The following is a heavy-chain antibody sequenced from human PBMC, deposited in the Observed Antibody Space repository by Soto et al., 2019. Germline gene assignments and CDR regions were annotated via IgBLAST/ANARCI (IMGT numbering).Heavy chain of an antibody. Sequence: QVHLQESGPGLVKPSGTLSLTCAVSGGSISSSDWWSWVRQPPGKGLEWIGEISHSGSSNYNPSLKSRVTRSVDKSKNQFYLRFSSVTAADTAVYYCARSPSSSWYGGGAFDIWGPGTMVTVSS. D-gene: IGHD6-13*01. CDR1: GGSISSSDW. J-gene: IGHJ3*02. CDR3: ARSPSSSWYGGGAFDI. CDR2: ISHSGSS. V-gene: IGHV4-4*02.